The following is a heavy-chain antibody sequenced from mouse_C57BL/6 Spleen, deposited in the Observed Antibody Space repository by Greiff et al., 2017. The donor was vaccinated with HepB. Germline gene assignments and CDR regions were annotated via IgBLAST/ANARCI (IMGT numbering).Heavy chain of an antibody. CDR3: ARDRYGSSYWYFDV. CDR1: GFTFSDYG. D-gene: IGHD1-1*01. V-gene: IGHV5-17*01. Sequence: EVKLVESGGGLVKPGGSLKLSCAASGFTFSDYGMHWVRQAPEKGLEWVAYISSGSSTIYYADTVKGRFTISRDNAKNTLFLQMTSLRSEDTAMLDCARDRYGSSYWYFDVWGTGTTVTVSS. CDR2: ISSGSSTI. J-gene: IGHJ1*03.